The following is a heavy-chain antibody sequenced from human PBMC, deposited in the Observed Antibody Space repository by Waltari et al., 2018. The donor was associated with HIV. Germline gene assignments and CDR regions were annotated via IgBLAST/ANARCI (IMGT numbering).Heavy chain of an antibody. CDR1: GVTFSSYA. CDR2: IIPIFGTA. J-gene: IGHJ4*02. CDR3: ARAGYYDSSGYYGADY. V-gene: IGHV1-69*12. D-gene: IGHD3-22*01. Sequence: QVQLVQSGAEVKKPGSSVQVSCKASGVTFSSYAIRWVRQAPGQGLEWMGGIIPIFGTANYAQKFQGRVTITADESTSTAYMELSSLRSEDTAVYYCARAGYYDSSGYYGADYWGQGTLVTVSS.